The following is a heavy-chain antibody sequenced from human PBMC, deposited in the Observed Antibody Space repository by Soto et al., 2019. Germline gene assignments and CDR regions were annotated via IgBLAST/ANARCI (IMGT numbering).Heavy chain of an antibody. Sequence: PGGSLRLSCAASASTFSSHAMSWVRQAPGKGLEWVSAISGSGGSTYYADSVKGRLTISRDNSKNTLYLQMTSLRAEDTAVYYWAKVWAEDTAMVRRDLGYWGQGTLVTVSS. CDR2: ISGSGGST. J-gene: IGHJ4*02. D-gene: IGHD5-18*01. CDR1: ASTFSSHA. V-gene: IGHV3-23*01. CDR3: AKVWAEDTAMVRRDLGY.